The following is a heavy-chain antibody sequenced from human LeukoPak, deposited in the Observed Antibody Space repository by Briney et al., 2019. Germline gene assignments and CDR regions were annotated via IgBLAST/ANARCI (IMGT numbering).Heavy chain of an antibody. D-gene: IGHD6-13*01. CDR2: IYYSGST. CDR1: GGSISSYY. CDR3: ARHRGYSSSWYFDY. J-gene: IGHJ4*02. V-gene: IGHV4-59*08. Sequence: SETLSLTCTVSGGSISSYYWSWIRQPPGKGLEWIGYIYYSGSTNYNPSLKSRVTISVDTSKNQFSLKLSSVTAADTAMYYCARHRGYSSSWYFDYWGQGTLVTVSS.